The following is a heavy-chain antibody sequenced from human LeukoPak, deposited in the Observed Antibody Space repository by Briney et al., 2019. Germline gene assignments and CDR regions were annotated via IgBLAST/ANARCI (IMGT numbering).Heavy chain of an antibody. Sequence: PGGSLRLSCAASGFTFSSYAMNWVRQAPGKGLEWVSAISSSGGSTYNADSVKGRFTISRDDSKNTVFLQMNSLRAEDTAVYYCAKGDTSGGWYGFDHWGQGTLVTVSS. CDR3: AKGDTSGGWYGFDH. CDR1: GFTFSSYA. J-gene: IGHJ5*02. D-gene: IGHD6-19*01. V-gene: IGHV3-23*01. CDR2: ISSSGGST.